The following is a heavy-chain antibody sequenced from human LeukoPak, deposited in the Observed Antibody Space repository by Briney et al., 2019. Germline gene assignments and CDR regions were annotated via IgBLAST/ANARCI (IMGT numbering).Heavy chain of an antibody. CDR2: ISGDGGST. Sequence: PGGSLRLSCAASGFTFDDYAMHWVRQAPGKGLEWVSLISGDGGSTYYADSVKGRFTISRDNSKNTLYLQMNSLRAEDTAVYYCANMAAIDYWGQGTLVTVSS. CDR1: GFTFDDYA. V-gene: IGHV3-43*02. CDR3: ANMAAIDY. J-gene: IGHJ4*02. D-gene: IGHD5-12*01.